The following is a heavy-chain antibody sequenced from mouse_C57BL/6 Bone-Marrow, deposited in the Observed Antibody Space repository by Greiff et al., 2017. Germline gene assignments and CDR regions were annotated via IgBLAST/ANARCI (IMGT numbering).Heavy chain of an antibody. D-gene: IGHD3-3*01. CDR1: GYTFTSYW. CDR2: INPSSGYT. Sequence: VQLQQSGAELAKPGASVKLSCKASGYTFTSYWMHWVKQRPGQGLEWIGDINPSSGYTKYNQKFKDQATLTADKSSSTDYMQLSSLTYDDSAVYYCSGGGPRFAYWGQGTLVTVSA. J-gene: IGHJ3*01. V-gene: IGHV1-7*01. CDR3: SGGGPRFAY.